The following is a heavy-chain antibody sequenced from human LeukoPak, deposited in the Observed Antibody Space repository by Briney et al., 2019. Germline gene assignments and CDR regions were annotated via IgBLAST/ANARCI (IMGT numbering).Heavy chain of an antibody. CDR3: ARGRVVVAATPSEYFQH. D-gene: IGHD2-15*01. J-gene: IGHJ1*01. CDR1: GYTFTSYY. V-gene: IGHV1-46*01. Sequence: GASVKVSCKASGYTFTSYYMHWVRQAPGQGLEWMGIINPSGGSTSYAQKFQGRVTMIRDTSTSTVYMELSSLRSEDTAVYYCARGRVVVAATPSEYFQHWGQGTLVTVSS. CDR2: INPSGGST.